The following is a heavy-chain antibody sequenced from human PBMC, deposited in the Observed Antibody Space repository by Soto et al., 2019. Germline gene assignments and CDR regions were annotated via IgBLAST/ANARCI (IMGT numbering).Heavy chain of an antibody. CDR3: ARPHYDSNTFYYFFDY. CDR2: IFHGGST. J-gene: IGHJ4*02. D-gene: IGHD3-22*01. Sequence: QVQLQQWGAGLLKPSETLSLTCAVYGGSFSGYFWSWIRQPPGKGLEWIGEIFHGGSTNYSPSLKSRVTISVDTSKNQCSLELSSVTAADTAVYYCARPHYDSNTFYYFFDYWGQGTLVTVSS. CDR1: GGSFSGYF. V-gene: IGHV4-34*12.